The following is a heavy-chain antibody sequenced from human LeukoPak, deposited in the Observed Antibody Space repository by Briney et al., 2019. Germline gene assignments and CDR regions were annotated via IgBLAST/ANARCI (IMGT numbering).Heavy chain of an antibody. V-gene: IGHV3-21*01. D-gene: IGHD6-13*01. CDR3: ARDRTPGIAAAGTFDY. CDR2: ISSVSTYI. Sequence: GGSLRLSCEGSGFTFSNYWMSWVRQAPGKGLEWVSGISSVSTYIYYADSVKGRFTISRDNAKNSLYLQMNSLRAEDTAVYYCARDRTPGIAAAGTFDYWGQGTLVTVSS. CDR1: GFTFSNYW. J-gene: IGHJ4*02.